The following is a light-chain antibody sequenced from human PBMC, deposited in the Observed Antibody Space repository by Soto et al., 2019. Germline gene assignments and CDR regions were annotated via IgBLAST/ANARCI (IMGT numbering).Light chain of an antibody. Sequence: DIQMTQSPSTLSASVGDRVTITCLASQSVSSWLAWYQQKPGKAPKLLIYKASSLESGVPSRFSGSGSGTVFTLTISSLQPDDFAAYDCQQYKSYSCTFGQGTKVEIK. CDR1: QSVSSW. J-gene: IGKJ1*01. CDR3: QQYKSYSCT. CDR2: KAS. V-gene: IGKV1-5*03.